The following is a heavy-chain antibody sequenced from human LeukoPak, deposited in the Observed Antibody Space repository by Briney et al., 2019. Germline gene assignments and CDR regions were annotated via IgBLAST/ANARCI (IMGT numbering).Heavy chain of an antibody. V-gene: IGHV3-30*18. CDR2: ISYDGSNK. CDR1: GFTFSSYG. Sequence: GGSLRLSCAASGFTFSSYGMHWVRQAPGKGLEWVAVISYDGSNKYYADSVKGRFTISRDNSKNTLYLQMNSLRAEDTAVYYCAKDRLVYYDSSGYYDYWGQGALVTVSS. D-gene: IGHD3-22*01. CDR3: AKDRLVYYDSSGYYDY. J-gene: IGHJ4*02.